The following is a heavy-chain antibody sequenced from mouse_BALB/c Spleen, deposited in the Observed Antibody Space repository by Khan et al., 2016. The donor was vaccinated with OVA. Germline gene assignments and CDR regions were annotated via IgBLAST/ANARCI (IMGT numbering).Heavy chain of an antibody. D-gene: IGHD1-1*02. CDR2: INPSNGDS. V-gene: IGHV1S81*02. J-gene: IGHJ3*01. Sequence: QVRLQQSGAELVKPGASVKLSCRASGYTFTSYYMYWVKQRPGQGLEWIGEINPSNGDSNFNEKFRSRATLTVDKSSNTANMQLSSLTSEDSAVYYCIRSGYGAFAYWGQGTLVTVSA. CDR3: IRSGYGAFAY. CDR1: GYTFTSYY.